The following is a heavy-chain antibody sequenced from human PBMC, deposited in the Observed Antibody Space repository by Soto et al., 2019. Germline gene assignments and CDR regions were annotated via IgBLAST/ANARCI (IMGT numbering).Heavy chain of an antibody. J-gene: IGHJ4*02. CDR3: AKASGESYPGSRLFDF. Sequence: SLRLSCAASGFTFSFYWMSWVRQAPGKGLEWVSVISTTGGSKNYADSVKGRFTISRDNSKNTLYIQMNSLRVEDAAAYYCAKASGESYPGSRLFDFWGQGTRVTVSS. D-gene: IGHD3-10*01. CDR2: ISTTGGSK. V-gene: IGHV3-23*01. CDR1: GFTFSFYW.